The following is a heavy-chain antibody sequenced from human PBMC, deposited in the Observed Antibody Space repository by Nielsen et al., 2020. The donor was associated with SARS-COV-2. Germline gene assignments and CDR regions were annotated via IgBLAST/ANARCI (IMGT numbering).Heavy chain of an antibody. CDR3: ARAPYDFWSGYYTQSHFDY. J-gene: IGHJ4*02. CDR2: IIPIFGTA. D-gene: IGHD3-3*01. Sequence: CSVKVHCKASGGSFRSYAISWARQAPGQGLEWMGGIIPIFGTANYAQKFQGRVTITADESTSTAYMELSSLRSEDTAVYYCARAPYDFWSGYYTQSHFDYWGQGTLVTVSS. CDR1: GGSFRSYA. V-gene: IGHV1-69*13.